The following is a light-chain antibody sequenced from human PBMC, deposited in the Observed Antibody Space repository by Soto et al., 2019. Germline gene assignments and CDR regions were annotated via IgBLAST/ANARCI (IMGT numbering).Light chain of an antibody. Sequence: QSALTQPPSVSGAPGQRVTISCIGSSSNIGAGQDVHWYQQLPGTAPKLLIYGNSNRPSGVPARFSVSKSGASASQTITGLRAEDEGDYFCQSYGTGLTGLYVFGTGTKLTVL. V-gene: IGLV1-40*01. J-gene: IGLJ1*01. CDR2: GNS. CDR1: SSNIGAGQD. CDR3: QSYGTGLTGLYV.